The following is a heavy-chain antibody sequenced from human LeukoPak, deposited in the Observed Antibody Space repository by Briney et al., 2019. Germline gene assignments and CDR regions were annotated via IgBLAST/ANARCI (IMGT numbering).Heavy chain of an antibody. CDR1: GDSISSRSYY. CDR2: IYYSGST. CDR3: ARLARYFDWLPHGLFDY. J-gene: IGHJ4*02. D-gene: IGHD3-9*01. V-gene: IGHV4-39*01. Sequence: SETLSLTCIVSGDSISSRSYYWGWIRQPPGKGLEWIGSIYYSGSTYYNPSLKSRVTISVDTSKNQFSLKLSSVTAADTAVYHCARLARYFDWLPHGLFDYWGQGTLVTVSS.